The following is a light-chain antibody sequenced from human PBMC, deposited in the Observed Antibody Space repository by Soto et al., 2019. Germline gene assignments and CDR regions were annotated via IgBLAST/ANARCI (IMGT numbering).Light chain of an antibody. Sequence: QSALTQPASVSGSPGQPITISCTGTSSDVGSYNLVSWYQQHPGKAPKLMIYEGSKRPSGVSNRFSGSKSGNTASLTISGLQAEDETDYYCCSYAGSSTLFGTGTKVTVL. CDR3: CSYAGSSTL. CDR2: EGS. J-gene: IGLJ1*01. V-gene: IGLV2-23*03. CDR1: SSDVGSYNL.